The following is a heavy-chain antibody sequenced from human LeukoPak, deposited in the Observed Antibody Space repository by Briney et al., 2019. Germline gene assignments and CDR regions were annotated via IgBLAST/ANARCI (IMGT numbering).Heavy chain of an antibody. J-gene: IGHJ4*02. CDR2: IYGVDGT. D-gene: IGHD2-8*02. Sequence: GSLRLPFPALGVPVSSQYMKWVRRAPGKGLEWVSVIYGVDGTSYADSVKGRFTISRDSSRNTVYLQMNGLRAEDTAVYYCASDLVYWGQGTLVTVSS. V-gene: IGHV3-53*01. CDR1: GVPVSSQY. CDR3: ASDLVY.